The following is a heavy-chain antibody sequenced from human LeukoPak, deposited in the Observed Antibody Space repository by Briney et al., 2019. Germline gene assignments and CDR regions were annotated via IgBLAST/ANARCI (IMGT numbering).Heavy chain of an antibody. CDR3: ARDIGGDHDY. CDR1: GFTLRSQM. CDR2: ISGSTGNT. J-gene: IGHJ4*02. D-gene: IGHD2-21*01. Sequence: GGSLGLSCAASGFTLRSQMMSWVRQAPGKGLEWVSLISGSTGNTDYADSVKGRFTISGDNSKNTLFLQMNSLRDEDTAVYYCARDIGGDHDYWGQGTLVTVSS. V-gene: IGHV3-23*01.